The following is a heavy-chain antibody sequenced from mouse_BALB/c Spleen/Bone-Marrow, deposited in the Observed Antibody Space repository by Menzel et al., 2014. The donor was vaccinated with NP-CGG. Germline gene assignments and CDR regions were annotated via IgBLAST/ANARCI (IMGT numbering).Heavy chain of an antibody. J-gene: IGHJ2*01. CDR2: IWAGGYI. D-gene: IGHD2-4*01. CDR3: ARDDYDGYFDY. CDR1: GFSLTRYG. V-gene: IGHV2-9*02. Sequence: VQVVESGPGLVSPSQRLSIPCTVSGFSLTRYGVHWVRRPPGKGLEWLGVIWAGGYINYNSALMSRLSISKDNSKSQVFLKMNSLQTDDTAMYYCARDDYDGYFDYWGQGTTLTVSS.